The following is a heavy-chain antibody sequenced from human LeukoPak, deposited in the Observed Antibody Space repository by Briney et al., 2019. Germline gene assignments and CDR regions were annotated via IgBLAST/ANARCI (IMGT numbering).Heavy chain of an antibody. J-gene: IGHJ4*02. CDR1: GFTFSSYW. V-gene: IGHV3-7*01. CDR3: ARHLGLEWPSDY. Sequence: VGSLRLSCAASGFTFSSYWMSWVRQAPGKGLEWVANIKQDGSEKYYVDSVKGRFTISRDNAKNSLYLQMNSLRAEDTAVYYCARHLGLEWPSDYWGQGTLVTVAS. CDR2: IKQDGSEK. D-gene: IGHD3-3*01.